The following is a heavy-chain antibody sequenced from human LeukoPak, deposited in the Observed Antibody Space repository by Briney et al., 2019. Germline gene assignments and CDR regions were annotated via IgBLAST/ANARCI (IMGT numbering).Heavy chain of an antibody. CDR1: GFTFSTYS. CDR2: ISGTGDRT. D-gene: IGHD5-24*01. Sequence: HSGGSLRLSCAASGFTFSTYSMCWVRQAPGKGLQWVSAISGTGDRTYYADSVKGRFTVSRDNSKNTLYLQMNSLRAEDTAVYYCARDGYNSWYFDYWGQGTLVTVSS. J-gene: IGHJ4*02. V-gene: IGHV3-23*01. CDR3: ARDGYNSWYFDY.